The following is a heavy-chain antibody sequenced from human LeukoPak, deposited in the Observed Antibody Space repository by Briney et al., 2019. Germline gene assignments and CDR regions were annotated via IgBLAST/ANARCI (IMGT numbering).Heavy chain of an antibody. J-gene: IGHJ4*02. CDR3: ARRYCSGGSCYYFDY. CDR1: GGSISSSSYY. D-gene: IGHD2-15*01. V-gene: IGHV4-39*01. CDR2: IYYSGST. Sequence: PSETLSLTCTVSGGSISSSSYYWGWIRQPPGKGLEWIGSIYYSGSTYCNPSLKSRVTVSVDTSKNQFSLKLSSVTAADTAVYYCARRYCSGGSCYYFDYWGQGTLVTVSS.